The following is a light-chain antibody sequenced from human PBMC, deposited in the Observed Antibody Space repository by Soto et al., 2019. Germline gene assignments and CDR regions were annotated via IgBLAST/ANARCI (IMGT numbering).Light chain of an antibody. CDR1: SSDIGTYKY. CDR3: CSSGGSPTYV. CDR2: EVN. V-gene: IGLV2-23*02. J-gene: IGLJ1*01. Sequence: QSALTQPASVSGSPGQSITISCTGTSSDIGTYKYVSWFQHHPGKAPKLMIFEVNKRPSGVSNRFSGSKSGNTASLTISGLKVEDEADYYCCSSGGSPTYVFGTGTKLTVL.